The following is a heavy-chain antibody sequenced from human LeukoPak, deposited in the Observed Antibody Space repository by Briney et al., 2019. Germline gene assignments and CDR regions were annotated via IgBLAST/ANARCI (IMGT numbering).Heavy chain of an antibody. D-gene: IGHD3-10*01. CDR3: ARAVGGDGSGSL. CDR1: GDSISTYY. CDR2: IYYRVTS. J-gene: IGHJ4*02. Sequence: SETLSLTCTVSGDSISTYYWSWIRQPPGKGLEWIGYIYYRVTSDYNPSLKSRVTMSVDMSTRQISLKLSSVAAADTAVYYCARAVGGDGSGSLWGPGTLVTLSS. V-gene: IGHV4-59*01.